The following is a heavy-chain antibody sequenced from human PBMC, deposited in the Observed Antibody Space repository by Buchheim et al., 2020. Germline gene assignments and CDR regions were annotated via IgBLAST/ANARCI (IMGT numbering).Heavy chain of an antibody. CDR2: INPNSGGT. V-gene: IGHV1-2*04. J-gene: IGHJ6*02. Sequence: QVQLVQSGAEVKKPGASVKVSCKASGYTFTGYYMHWVRQAPGQGLEWMGWINPNSGGTNYAQKFQGWVTMTRDTSISTAYMELSRLRSDDTAVYYCARDRAVVVPAAIIYYYYGVDVWGQGTT. CDR3: ARDRAVVVPAAIIYYYYGVDV. CDR1: GYTFTGYY. D-gene: IGHD2-2*01.